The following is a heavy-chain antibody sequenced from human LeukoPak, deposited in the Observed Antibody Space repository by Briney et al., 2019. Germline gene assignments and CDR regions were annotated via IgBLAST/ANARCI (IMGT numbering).Heavy chain of an antibody. CDR3: ARDGSGSGRSYGMDV. CDR1: GGSISSGDYY. CDR2: IYYNGST. V-gene: IGHV4-31*03. D-gene: IGHD2-15*01. Sequence: SQTLSLTCTVSGGSISSGDYYWSWIRQHPGKGLEWIGYIYYNGSTYYNPSLKSRVTISVDTSKNQFSLRLSSVTAADTAVYYCARDGSGSGRSYGMDVWGQGTTVTVSS. J-gene: IGHJ6*02.